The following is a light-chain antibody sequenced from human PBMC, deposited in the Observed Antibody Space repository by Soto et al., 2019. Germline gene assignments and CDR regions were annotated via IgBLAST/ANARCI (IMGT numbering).Light chain of an antibody. CDR1: SSDVGGYNY. Sequence: QSARTQPASVSGSPGQSITNSCTGTSSDVGGYNYVSWYQQHPGIAPKLLIYGVTNRPSGVSTRFSGSKSGNTASLTISGLQAEDEADYHCSSYTSASTLLYLFGTGTKLTVL. J-gene: IGLJ1*01. CDR2: GVT. V-gene: IGLV2-14*01. CDR3: SSYTSASTLLYL.